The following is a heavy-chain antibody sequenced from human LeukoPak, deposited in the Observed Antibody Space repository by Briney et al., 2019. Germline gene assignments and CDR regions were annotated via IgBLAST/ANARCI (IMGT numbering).Heavy chain of an antibody. CDR3: ARAMGDWFDP. J-gene: IGHJ5*02. V-gene: IGHV3-30*03. Sequence: GGSLRLSCAASGFTFSNYGLHWVRQAPGKGLEWLAVISYDGSNKYYADSVKGRFTISRDNSKNTLYLQMNSLRAEDTAVYYCARAMGDWFDPWGQGTLVTVSS. CDR2: ISYDGSNK. CDR1: GFTFSNYG. D-gene: IGHD3-16*01.